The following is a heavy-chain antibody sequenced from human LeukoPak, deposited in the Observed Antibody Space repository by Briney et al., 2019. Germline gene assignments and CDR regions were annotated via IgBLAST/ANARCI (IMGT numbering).Heavy chain of an antibody. Sequence: SETLSLTCTVSGGSISSYYWSWIRQPPGKGLEWIGYIYYTGSTNYNPSLKSRVTISVDTSKNQFSLKLSSVTAADTAVYYCARGNSGSYYGFDYWGQGTLSPSPQ. V-gene: IGHV4-59*01. CDR1: GGSISSYY. J-gene: IGHJ4*02. CDR2: IYYTGST. D-gene: IGHD1-26*01. CDR3: ARGNSGSYYGFDY.